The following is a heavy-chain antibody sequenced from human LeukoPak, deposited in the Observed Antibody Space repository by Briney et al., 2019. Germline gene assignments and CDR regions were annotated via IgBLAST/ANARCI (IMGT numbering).Heavy chain of an antibody. Sequence: GGSLRLSCAASGFTISSYWMHWVRQAPGKGLVWVSRINTDGSSTSYADSVKGRFTISRDNSKNTLYLQMNSLRAEDTAVYYCATDSGYNAFDVWGQGTMVSVSS. V-gene: IGHV3-74*01. CDR1: GFTISSYW. CDR3: ATDSGYNAFDV. CDR2: INTDGSST. D-gene: IGHD5-12*01. J-gene: IGHJ3*01.